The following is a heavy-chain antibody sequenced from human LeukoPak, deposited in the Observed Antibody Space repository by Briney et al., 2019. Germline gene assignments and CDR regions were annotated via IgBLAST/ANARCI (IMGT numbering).Heavy chain of an antibody. CDR2: INPNSGGT. CDR3: ARARWGRFLESKGGWFDP. D-gene: IGHD3-3*01. J-gene: IGHJ5*02. Sequence: ASVKVSCKASGYTFTGYYMHWVRQAPGQGLEWMGWINPNSGGTNYAQKFQGRVTMTRDTSISTAYMELSSVTAADTAVYYCARARWGRFLESKGGWFDPWGQGTLVTVSS. CDR1: GYTFTGYY. V-gene: IGHV1-2*02.